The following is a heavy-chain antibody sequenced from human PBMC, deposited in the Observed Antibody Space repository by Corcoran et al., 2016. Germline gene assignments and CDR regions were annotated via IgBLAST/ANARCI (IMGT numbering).Heavy chain of an antibody. J-gene: IGHJ6*02. CDR3: PRGKWGVEHLVYYYYGMDV. Sequence: QVQLVQSGAEVKKPGASVKVSCKASGYTFTSYDINWVRQATGQGLEWMGWMHPNSGNTGYAQTFQGRVTMTRNTYISTAYMELSSLRSEDTAVCACPRGKWGVEHLVYYYYGMDVWGQGTTVTVSS. V-gene: IGHV1-8*01. CDR1: GYTFTSYD. CDR2: MHPNSGNT. D-gene: IGHD6-6*01.